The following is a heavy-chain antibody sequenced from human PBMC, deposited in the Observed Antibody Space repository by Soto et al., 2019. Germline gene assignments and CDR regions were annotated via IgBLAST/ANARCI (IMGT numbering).Heavy chain of an antibody. Sequence: QVQLQESGPGLVKPSGTLSLTCAVSGGSISSSNWWSWVRQPPGKGLEWIGEIYHSGSTNYNPSLKSRVTLSVDNSKNQFALKLSSVTAADTAVYYCARVVGGYDYGMAVWVQGTTVTVSS. CDR3: ARVVGGYDYGMAV. CDR1: GGSISSSNW. CDR2: IYHSGST. D-gene: IGHD2-2*01. V-gene: IGHV4-4*02. J-gene: IGHJ6*02.